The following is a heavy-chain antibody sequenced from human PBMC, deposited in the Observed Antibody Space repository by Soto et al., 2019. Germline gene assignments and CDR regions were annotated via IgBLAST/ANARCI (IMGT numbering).Heavy chain of an antibody. J-gene: IGHJ6*02. CDR3: TRHSERRGLGDYYYYYGMDV. CDR1: GFTFSGSA. Sequence: PGGSLRLSCAASGFTFSGSAMHWVRQASGKGLEWVGRIRSKANSYATAYAASVKGRFTISRDDSKNTAYLQMNSLKTEDTAVYYCTRHSERRGLGDYYYYYGMDVWGQATTVTVSS. CDR2: IRSKANSYAT. V-gene: IGHV3-73*01. D-gene: IGHD3-16*01.